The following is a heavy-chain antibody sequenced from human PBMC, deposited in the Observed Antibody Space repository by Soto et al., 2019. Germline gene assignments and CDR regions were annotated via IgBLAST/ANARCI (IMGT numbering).Heavy chain of an antibody. CDR1: GGSIRSYY. J-gene: IGHJ4*02. Sequence: SETLSLTCTVSGGSIRSYYWSWIRQPPGKGLEWIGYIYYSGSTNYNPSLKSRVTVSADTSKNQFSLKLSSVTAADTAVYYCARAYAYYFDFWGQGTLVTVSS. V-gene: IGHV4-59*01. CDR2: IYYSGST. CDR3: ARAYAYYFDF.